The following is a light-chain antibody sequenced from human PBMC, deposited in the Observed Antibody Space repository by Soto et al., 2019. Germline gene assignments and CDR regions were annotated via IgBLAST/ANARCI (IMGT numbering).Light chain of an antibody. CDR1: QSVRSSY. J-gene: IGKJ4*01. Sequence: EIVLTQSPDTLSLSPGESATLSCRASQSVRSSYLAWYQQTPGQTPRLLIYAASSRATGIPDRFSGSGSGTDFTLTIRRLEPEDFAVYYCQQYGSSPLTFGGGTKVDIK. V-gene: IGKV3-20*01. CDR2: AAS. CDR3: QQYGSSPLT.